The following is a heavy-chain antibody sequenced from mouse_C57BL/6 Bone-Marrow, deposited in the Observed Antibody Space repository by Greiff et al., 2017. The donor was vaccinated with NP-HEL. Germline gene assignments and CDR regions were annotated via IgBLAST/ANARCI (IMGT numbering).Heavy chain of an antibody. J-gene: IGHJ4*01. V-gene: IGHV2-4*01. CDR2: IWGGGST. Sequence: VMLVESGPGLVQPSQSLSITCTVSGFSLTSYGVHWVRQPPGKGLEWLGVIWGGGSTDYNAAFISRLSISKDNSKSQVFFKMNSLQADDTAIYYCAKNGGEDYAMDYWGQGTSVTVSS. CDR1: GFSLTSYG. CDR3: AKNGGEDYAMDY.